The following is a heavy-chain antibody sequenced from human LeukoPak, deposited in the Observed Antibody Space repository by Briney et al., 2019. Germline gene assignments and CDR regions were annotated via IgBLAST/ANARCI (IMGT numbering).Heavy chain of an antibody. CDR1: GGSISSSSYY. J-gene: IGHJ3*02. D-gene: IGHD5-18*01. CDR3: ARGDTAMEAGAFDI. V-gene: IGHV4-39*07. Sequence: SETLSLTCTVSGGSISSSSYYWGWIRQPPGKGLEWIGSIYYSGSTYYNPSLKSRVTISVDTSKSQFSLKLSSVTAADTAVYYCARGDTAMEAGAFDIWGQGTMVTVSS. CDR2: IYYSGST.